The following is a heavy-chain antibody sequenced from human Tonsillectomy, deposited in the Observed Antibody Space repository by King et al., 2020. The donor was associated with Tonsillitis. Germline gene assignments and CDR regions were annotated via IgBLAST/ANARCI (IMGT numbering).Heavy chain of an antibody. CDR2: MYYSGTI. V-gene: IGHV4-39*01. Sequence: QLQESGPGVVKPSETLSLTCTVSGGSISSSDHYWAWIRQPPGKGLEWIGYMYYSGTIFYNPSLKSRNTISGGTSENRFSLKLSSVTAADTAVYFCARSVSGSFDYWGQGALVTVSS. CDR1: GGSISSSDHY. D-gene: IGHD1-26*01. CDR3: ARSVSGSFDY. J-gene: IGHJ4*02.